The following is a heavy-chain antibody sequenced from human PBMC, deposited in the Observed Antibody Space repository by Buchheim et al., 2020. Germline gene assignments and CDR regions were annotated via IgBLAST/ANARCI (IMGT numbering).Heavy chain of an antibody. D-gene: IGHD5-18*01. Sequence: QVQLEESGGGLVKPGGSLRLSCGASGFTFSDHHMTWIRQAPGKGLEWVSFISSSGGTIHYADSVKGRFTISRDNAKNSVFLQMNSLRAEDTAMYFCARERDRDSSYGYSHWGQGTL. V-gene: IGHV3-11*01. CDR2: ISSSGGTI. CDR1: GFTFSDHH. J-gene: IGHJ4*02. CDR3: ARERDRDSSYGYSH.